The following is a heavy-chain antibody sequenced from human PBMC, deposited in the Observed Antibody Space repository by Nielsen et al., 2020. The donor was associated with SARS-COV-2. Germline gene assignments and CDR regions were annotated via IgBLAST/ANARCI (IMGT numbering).Heavy chain of an antibody. CDR2: IYYSGST. J-gene: IGHJ6*02. D-gene: IGHD5-12*01. CDR3: ARLNIVATIYYYYGMDV. V-gene: IGHV4-59*08. Sequence: WIRQPPGKGLEWIGYIYYSGSTNYNPSLKSRVTISVDTSKNQFSLKLSSVTAADTAVYYCARLNIVATIYYYYGMDVWGQGTTVTVSS.